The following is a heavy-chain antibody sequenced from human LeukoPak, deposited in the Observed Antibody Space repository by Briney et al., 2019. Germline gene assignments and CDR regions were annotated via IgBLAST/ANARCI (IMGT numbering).Heavy chain of an antibody. Sequence: GGSLRLSCAASGLTFSSFAMSWVRQAPGKGLEWVSAISGSGGSAYYGDSVKGRFTISRDKSKNTLYLQMNSLRAEDTAVYYCAELYCSSTSCSYDYWGQGTLVTVSS. D-gene: IGHD2-2*01. J-gene: IGHJ4*02. CDR3: AELYCSSTSCSYDY. CDR2: ISGSGGSA. CDR1: GLTFSSFA. V-gene: IGHV3-23*01.